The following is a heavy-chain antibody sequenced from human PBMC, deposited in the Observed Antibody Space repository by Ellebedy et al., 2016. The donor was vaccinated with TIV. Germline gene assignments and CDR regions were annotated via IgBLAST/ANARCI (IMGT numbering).Heavy chain of an antibody. CDR2: ISGSGGST. Sequence: GESLKISXAASGFTFSSYAMSWVRQAPGKGLEWVSAISGSGGSTYYADSVKGRFTISRDNSKNTLYLQMNSLRAEDTAVYYCAKDDENSSGWYEMDYWGQGTLVTVSS. CDR1: GFTFSSYA. D-gene: IGHD6-19*01. J-gene: IGHJ4*02. CDR3: AKDDENSSGWYEMDY. V-gene: IGHV3-23*01.